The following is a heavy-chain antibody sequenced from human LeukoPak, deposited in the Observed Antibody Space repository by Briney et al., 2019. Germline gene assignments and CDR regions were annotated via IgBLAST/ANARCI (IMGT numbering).Heavy chain of an antibody. CDR1: GYTFTSYG. CDR2: MNPNSGNT. V-gene: IGHV1-8*01. J-gene: IGHJ6*03. CDR3: ARDYGGNYYYYMDV. D-gene: IGHD4-23*01. Sequence: ASVKVSCKASGYTFTSYGFNWVRQATGQGLEWMGWMNPNSGNTGYAQKFQGRVTITRNTSIGTAYMELSSLRSEDTAVYYCARDYGGNYYYYMDVWGKGTTVTVSS.